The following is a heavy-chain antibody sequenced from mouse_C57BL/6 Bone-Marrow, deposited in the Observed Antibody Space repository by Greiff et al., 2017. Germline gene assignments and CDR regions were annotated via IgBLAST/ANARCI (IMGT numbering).Heavy chain of an antibody. CDR3: SSFDGNYFDF. J-gene: IGHJ2*01. Sequence: EVQVVESGAELVRPGASVKLSCTASGFNIKDDYIHWVKQRPEQGLEWIGWIDPEIGDTEYASKFQGKAPITSDTSSNTAYLQLSSLTSEDTAVYYCSSFDGNYFDFWGQGTPLTVAS. V-gene: IGHV14-4*01. D-gene: IGHD2-3*01. CDR1: GFNIKDDY. CDR2: IDPEIGDT.